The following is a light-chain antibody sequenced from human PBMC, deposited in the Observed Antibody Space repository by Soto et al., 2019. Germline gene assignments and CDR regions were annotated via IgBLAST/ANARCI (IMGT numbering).Light chain of an antibody. V-gene: IGKV3-11*01. CDR3: QQRNT. Sequence: EFVLTQSPATLSLSPGKRATLSCRASQSVSSYVAWYQQKPGQAPRLVIYDASSRATGVPPRFSGSGSGTDFTLTISSLEPEDFAVYYCQQRNTFGQGTRLGI. CDR1: QSVSSY. J-gene: IGKJ5*01. CDR2: DAS.